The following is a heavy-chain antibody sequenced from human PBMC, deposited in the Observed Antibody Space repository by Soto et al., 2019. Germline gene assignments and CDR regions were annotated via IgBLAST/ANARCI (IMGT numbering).Heavy chain of an antibody. D-gene: IGHD3-9*01. CDR2: IYPGDSDT. V-gene: IGHV5-51*01. J-gene: IGHJ3*02. CDR1: GCSFTTYW. Sequence: GESLNISCKGSGCSFTTYWIGLVRQMPGKGLEWMGIIYPGDSDTRNSPSFQGQVTISADKSISTAYLPWSSLKASDTAMYYCARQVYKYDILAHHAFDIWGQRTMVTVSS. CDR3: ARQVYKYDILAHHAFDI.